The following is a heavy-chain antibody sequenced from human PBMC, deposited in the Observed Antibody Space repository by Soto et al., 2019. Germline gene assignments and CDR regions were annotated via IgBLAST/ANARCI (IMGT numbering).Heavy chain of an antibody. V-gene: IGHV4-59*11. Sequence: QVQLQESGPGLVKPSETLSLTCPVSGGSISSHHWSWIRQPPGKGPECIGSIHDSGSTTYNPSLKSRVTISVDTSKNQFSLSMTSVTAADTAVYYCARGGASSIWLDYWGQGILVTVSS. CDR3: ARGGASSIWLDY. D-gene: IGHD6-13*01. CDR1: GGSISSHH. CDR2: IHDSGST. J-gene: IGHJ4*02.